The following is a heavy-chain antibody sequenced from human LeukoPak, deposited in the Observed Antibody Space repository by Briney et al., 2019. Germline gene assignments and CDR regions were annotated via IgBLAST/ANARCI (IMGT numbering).Heavy chain of an antibody. J-gene: IGHJ6*03. V-gene: IGHV3-21*01. CDR3: AKAPFAWSCGSYHLRGSYYMDV. D-gene: IGHD3-22*01. Sequence: PGGSLRLSCVASGLTLSSYSMNCVRQAPGKGLEWVSSISSSSSYIYYADSVKGRFTISRDNAKNSLYLQMNSLRAEDTAVYYCAKAPFAWSCGSYHLRGSYYMDVWGKGTTVTVSS. CDR1: GLTLSSYS. CDR2: ISSSSSYI.